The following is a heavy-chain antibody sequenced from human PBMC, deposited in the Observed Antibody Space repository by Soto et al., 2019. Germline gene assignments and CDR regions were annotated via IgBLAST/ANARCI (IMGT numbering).Heavy chain of an antibody. CDR3: ARRQSVSSYGMDV. Sequence: GESLKISCKGSGYSFPNYWINWVRQMPGKGLEWMGKIDPSDSYTNYSPSFQGHVTISADKSISTAYLQWSSLKASDTAKYYCARRQSVSSYGMDVWGQGTTVTV. CDR1: GYSFPNYW. CDR2: IDPSDSYT. J-gene: IGHJ6*02. V-gene: IGHV5-10-1*01.